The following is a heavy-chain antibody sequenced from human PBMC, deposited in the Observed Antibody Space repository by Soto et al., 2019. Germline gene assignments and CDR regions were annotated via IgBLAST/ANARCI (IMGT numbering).Heavy chain of an antibody. CDR3: ARERHGDHDY. CDR1: GGSISSGGYY. Sequence: SETLSLTCTVSGGSISSGGYYWSWIRQHPGKGLEWIGYIYYSGSTYYNPSLKSRVTISVDTSKNQFSLKLSSVTAADTAVYYCARERHGDHDYWGQGTLVTVSS. D-gene: IGHD4-17*01. CDR2: IYYSGST. V-gene: IGHV4-31*03. J-gene: IGHJ4*02.